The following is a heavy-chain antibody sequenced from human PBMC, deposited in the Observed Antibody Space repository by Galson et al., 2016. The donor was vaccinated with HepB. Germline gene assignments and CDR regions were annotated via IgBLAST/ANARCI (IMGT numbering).Heavy chain of an antibody. Sequence: SLRLSCAASGFTFSRYTMNWVRQAPGKGLEWVSSISSGSSYIYYADSVKGRFTISRDNAKDSLYLQMNSLRAEDTAVYYCVRVRADYGGNMPDAFDIWGQGTMATVSS. CDR1: GFTFSRYT. V-gene: IGHV3-21*01. D-gene: IGHD4-23*01. CDR3: VRVRADYGGNMPDAFDI. CDR2: ISSGSSYI. J-gene: IGHJ3*02.